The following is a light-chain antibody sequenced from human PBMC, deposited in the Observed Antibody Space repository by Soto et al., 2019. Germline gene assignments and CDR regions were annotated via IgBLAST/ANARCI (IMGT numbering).Light chain of an antibody. V-gene: IGKV3-15*01. J-gene: IGKJ1*01. CDR3: QQYDGWPRT. CDR1: QRVGIN. CDR2: SAS. Sequence: EIGMTEVPATLSLAPGETATPSRRASQRVGINLAWYQQKPGQAPRLLIYSASTRASGIPDRFSGSGSGTEFTLTISSLQSEDFAFFYCQQYDGWPRTFGQGTKVDI.